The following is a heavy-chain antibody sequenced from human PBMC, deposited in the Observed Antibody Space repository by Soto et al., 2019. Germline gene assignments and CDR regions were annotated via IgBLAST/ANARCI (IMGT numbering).Heavy chain of an antibody. D-gene: IGHD6-13*01. J-gene: IGHJ4*02. CDR2: ITGSGTNT. CDR1: GFTFRSHA. V-gene: IGHV3-23*01. CDR3: AKGRPAATGLFDH. Sequence: EVQLLESGGGLVQPGGSLRLSCAASGFTFRSHAMSWVRLAPGKGLEWVSVITGSGTNTYYADSVKGRFTISRDNSKNTLDLEMNSLRAEDTAVYYCAKGRPAATGLFDHWGQGTLVTVS.